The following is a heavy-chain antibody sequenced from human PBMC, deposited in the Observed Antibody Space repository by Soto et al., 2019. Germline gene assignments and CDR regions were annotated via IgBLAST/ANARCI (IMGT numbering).Heavy chain of an antibody. J-gene: IGHJ3*02. CDR2: ISGSGGST. CDR1: GFTFSSYA. D-gene: IGHD6-13*01. Sequence: EVQLLESGGGLVQPGGSLRLSCAASGFTFSSYAMSWVRQAPGKGLEWVSAISGSGGSTYYADSVKGRFTISRDNSKNTLYLQMNSLRAEDTAVYYCAVSRGGYIAAADPPDSFDIWGHGTMVTVSS. V-gene: IGHV3-23*01. CDR3: AVSRGGYIAAADPPDSFDI.